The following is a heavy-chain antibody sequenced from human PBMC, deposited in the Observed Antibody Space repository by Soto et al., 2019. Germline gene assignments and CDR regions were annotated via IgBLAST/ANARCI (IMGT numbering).Heavy chain of an antibody. V-gene: IGHV4-39*01. Sequence: QLQLQESGPGLVKPSETLSLTCNVSGVSISDTSYYWGWIRQPPGKGLEWIGTVYFNGKTFYNPSLKSRLTISVDRSKNQISLRLTSVTAADTAVYYCARQASYWGQGTLAAVSS. CDR1: GVSISDTSYY. J-gene: IGHJ4*02. CDR3: ARQASY. CDR2: VYFNGKT.